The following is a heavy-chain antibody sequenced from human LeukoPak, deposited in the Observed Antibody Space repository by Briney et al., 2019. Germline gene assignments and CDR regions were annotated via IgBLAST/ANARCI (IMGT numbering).Heavy chain of an antibody. CDR1: GYTFTSYA. V-gene: IGHV1-3*01. J-gene: IGHJ5*02. Sequence: ASVKVSCKASGYTFTSYAMHWVRQAPGQRLEWMGWINAGNGNTKYSQKFQGRVTITRDTSASTAYMELSSLRSEDTAVYYCARVTAAAYWFDPWGQETLVTVSS. CDR3: ARVTAAAYWFDP. D-gene: IGHD6-13*01. CDR2: INAGNGNT.